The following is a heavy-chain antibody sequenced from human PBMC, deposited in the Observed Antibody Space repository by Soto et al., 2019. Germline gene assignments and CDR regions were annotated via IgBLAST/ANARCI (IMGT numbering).Heavy chain of an antibody. Sequence: EAQLLESGGDLVQPGGSLRLSCAASEFSFDDYAMSWVRQAPGKGLEWVSSITYTGASTYYADSVKGRFTISRDNSRDTLFLQMNSLRAEDTAIYYCAKSSVWYPYFDSWGQGTLVTVSS. V-gene: IGHV3-23*01. J-gene: IGHJ4*02. CDR3: AKSSVWYPYFDS. CDR1: EFSFDDYA. D-gene: IGHD6-13*01. CDR2: ITYTGAST.